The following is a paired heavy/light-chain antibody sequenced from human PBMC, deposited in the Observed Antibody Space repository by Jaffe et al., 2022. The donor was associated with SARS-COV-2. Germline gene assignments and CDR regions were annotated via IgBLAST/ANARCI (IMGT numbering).Heavy chain of an antibody. Sequence: EVQLEQSGAEVKKPGDSLKISCKGSGYIFTNYWIAWVRQMPGKGLECMGIIYPGDSDTRYSPSFEGQVIISVDRSISTAYLQWSSLKASDTAMYYCARRITGNSGANDFYGMDVWGQGTTVSVSS. D-gene: IGHD1-20*01. CDR1: GYIFTNYW. CDR2: IYPGDSDT. J-gene: IGHJ6*02. V-gene: IGHV5-51*01. CDR3: ARRITGNSGANDFYGMDV.
Light chain of an antibody. CDR3: QQYGASRDT. CDR2: GAS. V-gene: IGKV3-20*01. CDR1: QTVSSYY. J-gene: IGKJ2*01. Sequence: EIVLTQSPGTLSLSPGERATLSCRASQTVSSYYIAWYQQRPGQAPRLLIYGASNRATGIPDRFSGSASGTDFSLTISRLEPEDFAVYYCQQYGASRDTFGQGTKLEIK.